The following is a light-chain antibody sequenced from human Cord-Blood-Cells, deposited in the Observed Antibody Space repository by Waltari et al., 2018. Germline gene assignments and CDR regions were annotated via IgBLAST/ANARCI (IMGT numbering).Light chain of an antibody. CDR2: EGG. V-gene: IGLV2-23*01. CDR3: CSYAGSSTWV. Sequence: QSALTQPASVSGSPGQSITISCTGTSSDVGSYNLVSWYPQHPGKAPKLMIYEGGKRPSGVSNRFSGSKSGDTASLTISGLQAEDEADYYCCSYAGSSTWVFGGGTKLTVL. CDR1: SSDVGSYNL. J-gene: IGLJ3*02.